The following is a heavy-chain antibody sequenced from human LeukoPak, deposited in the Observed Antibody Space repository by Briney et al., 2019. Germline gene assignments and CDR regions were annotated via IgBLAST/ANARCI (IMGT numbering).Heavy chain of an antibody. CDR2: IWYDGSNK. D-gene: IGHD4-17*01. J-gene: IGHJ4*02. V-gene: IGHV3-33*01. CDR3: ARADYGDYVVFDY. Sequence: WGSLRLSCAASGFTFSSYCMHWVRQAPGKGLEWVAVIWYDGSNKYYADSVKGRSTIYRDNTKNTLYLQMNSLRAEDTAVYYCARADYGDYVVFDYWGQGTLVTVSS. CDR1: GFTFSSYC.